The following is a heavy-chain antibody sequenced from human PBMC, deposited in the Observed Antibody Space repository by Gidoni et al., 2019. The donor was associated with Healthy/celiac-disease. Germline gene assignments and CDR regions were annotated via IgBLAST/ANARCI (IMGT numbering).Heavy chain of an antibody. Sequence: EVQLVESGGGLVPPGRSLSLPCEASGFPLDYYAMHWVRQASGKGLDVVSGISWNSGSIGYADSVKGRFTISRDNAKNYLYLQMNSLRAEDTALYYCAKAPSPRVPAANFDYWGQGTLVTVSS. CDR3: AKAPSPRVPAANFDY. V-gene: IGHV3-9*01. CDR1: GFPLDYYA. D-gene: IGHD2-2*01. CDR2: ISWNSGSI. J-gene: IGHJ4*02.